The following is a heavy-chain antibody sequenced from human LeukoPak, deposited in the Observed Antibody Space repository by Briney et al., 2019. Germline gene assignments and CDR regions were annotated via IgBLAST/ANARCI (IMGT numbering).Heavy chain of an antibody. Sequence: ASVKVSCKASGYTFTSYGISWVRQAPGQGLEWMGWISAYNGNTNYAQKLQGGVTMTTDTSTSTAYMELRSLRSDDTAVYYCARSRVSRYFDWLLVVGGDNDAFDIWGQGTMVTVSS. CDR3: ARSRVSRYFDWLLVVGGDNDAFDI. V-gene: IGHV1-18*01. CDR2: ISAYNGNT. D-gene: IGHD3-9*01. CDR1: GYTFTSYG. J-gene: IGHJ3*02.